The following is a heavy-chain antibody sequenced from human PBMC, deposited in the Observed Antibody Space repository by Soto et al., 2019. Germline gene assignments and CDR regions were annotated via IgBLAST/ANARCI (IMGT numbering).Heavy chain of an antibody. D-gene: IGHD6-19*01. J-gene: IGHJ4*02. CDR2: ISYDDGNNK. CDR3: ARSIAVAGTPEFDY. V-gene: IGHV3-30-3*01. Sequence: LVESGGGVVQPGRSLRLACAASGFTFNSFTMHWVRRAPGKGLEWVAVISYDDGNNKDDADSVKGRFTISRDNSKNTLYLEMNSLKTEDTAVYYCARSIAVAGTPEFDYWGQGSLVTVSS. CDR1: GFTFNSFT.